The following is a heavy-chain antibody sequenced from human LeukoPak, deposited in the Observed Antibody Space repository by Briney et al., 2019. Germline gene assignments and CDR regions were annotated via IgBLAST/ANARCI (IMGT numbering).Heavy chain of an antibody. CDR2: ISPRSGDT. CDR3: SRQGTGDELDY. J-gene: IGHJ4*02. D-gene: IGHD7-27*01. V-gene: IGHV1-2*02. CDR1: GYTFTDYY. Sequence: ASVKVSCKTSGYTFTDYYMHWVRQAPGQGLEWMGWISPRSGDTSYAQKFQGRVTMTRDTSITTAYMELRRLRSDDTAVYYCSRQGTGDELDYWGQGTLVTVSS.